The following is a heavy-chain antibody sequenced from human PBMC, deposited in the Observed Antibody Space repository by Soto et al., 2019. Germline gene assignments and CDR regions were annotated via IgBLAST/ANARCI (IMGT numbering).Heavy chain of an antibody. CDR3: ARGLGVGDYDYVWGSYRPYYFDY. CDR2: IIPIFGTA. J-gene: IGHJ4*02. D-gene: IGHD3-16*02. V-gene: IGHV1-69*06. CDR1: GGTFSSYA. Sequence: QVQLVQSGAEVKKPGSSVKVSCKASGGTFSSYAISWVRQAPGQGLEWMGGIIPIFGTANYAQKFQGRVTITAEKSTSTAYMELSSLRSEDTAVYYCARGLGVGDYDYVWGSYRPYYFDYWGQGTLVTVSS.